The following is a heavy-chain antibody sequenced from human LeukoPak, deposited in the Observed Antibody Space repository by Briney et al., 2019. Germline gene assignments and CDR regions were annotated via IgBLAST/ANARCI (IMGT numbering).Heavy chain of an antibody. V-gene: IGHV1-2*02. CDR2: INPNSGGT. J-gene: IGHJ5*02. D-gene: IGHD6-19*01. CDR1: GYTFTGYY. Sequence: ASVKVSCKASGYTFTGYYMHWVRQAPGQGLEWKGWINPNSGGTNYAQKFQGRVTMTRDTSISTAYMELSRLRSDDTAVYYCARDLSSSGWYVWFDPWGQGTLVTVSS. CDR3: ARDLSSSGWYVWFDP.